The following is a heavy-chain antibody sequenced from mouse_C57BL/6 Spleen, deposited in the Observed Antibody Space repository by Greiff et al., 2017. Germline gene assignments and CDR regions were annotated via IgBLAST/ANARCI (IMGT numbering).Heavy chain of an antibody. CDR2: INPSNGGT. Sequence: QVQLQQPGTELVKPGASVKLSCKASGYTFTSYWMHWVKQRPGQGLEWIGNINPSNGGTNYNEKFKSKATLTVDKSSSTAYMQLSSLTSEDSAVYYCARRKGLYGYDDDYAMYYWGQGTSVTVSS. D-gene: IGHD2-2*01. CDR1: GYTFTSYW. CDR3: ARRKGLYGYDDDYAMYY. V-gene: IGHV1-53*01. J-gene: IGHJ4*01.